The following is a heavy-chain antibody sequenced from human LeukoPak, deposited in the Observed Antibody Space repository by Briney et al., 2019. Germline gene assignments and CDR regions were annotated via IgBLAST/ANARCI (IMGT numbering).Heavy chain of an antibody. V-gene: IGHV1-69*01. D-gene: IGHD3-10*01. CDR2: IIPIFGTS. J-gene: IGHJ6*03. CDR3: ARAASLYGSGSYSTQSYYMDV. CDR1: GGTFSSYA. Sequence: SVKVSCKASGGTFSSYAISWVRQAPGQGLEWMGGIIPIFGTSNYAQKFQGRVTITADESTSTAYMELSSLRSEDTAVYYCARAASLYGSGSYSTQSYYMDVWGKGTTVTVSS.